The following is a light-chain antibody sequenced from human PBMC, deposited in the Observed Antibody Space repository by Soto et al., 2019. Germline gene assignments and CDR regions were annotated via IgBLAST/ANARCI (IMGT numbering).Light chain of an antibody. CDR2: EVS. CDR3: SSYTSSSTLV. J-gene: IGLJ1*01. V-gene: IGLV2-14*01. CDR1: SSDVGGYDH. Sequence: QSALTQPASVSGSPGQSITISCTGTSSDVGGYDHVSWYQQYSGKAPKLMIYEVSNRPSGVSNRFSGSKSGNTASLTISGLQAEDEADYYCSSYTSSSTLVFXTGTKVTVL.